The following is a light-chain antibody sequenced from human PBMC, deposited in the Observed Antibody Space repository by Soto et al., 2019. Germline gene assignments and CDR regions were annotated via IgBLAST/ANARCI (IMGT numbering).Light chain of an antibody. CDR3: QQYNNWPPAGA. J-gene: IGKJ1*01. CDR1: QSVSSN. CDR2: GAS. V-gene: IGKV3-15*01. Sequence: EIVMTQSPATLSVYPGERATLSCRASQSVSSNLAWYQQKPGQAPRLLIYGASTRATGIPARFSGSGSGTEFTLTISSLQSEDFAVYYCQQYNNWPPAGAFGQGTKVDIK.